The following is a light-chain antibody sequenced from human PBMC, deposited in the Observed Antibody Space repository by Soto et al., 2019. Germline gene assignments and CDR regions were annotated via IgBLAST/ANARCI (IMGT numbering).Light chain of an antibody. V-gene: IGKV2-24*01. J-gene: IGKJ2*01. CDR3: MKGTHFMYT. CDR2: KLS. CDR1: QSLVHSDGNTY. Sequence: DVVMTQTPLSSLVTLGQPASISCRSSQSLVHSDGNTYLSWFHQRPGQPPRLLIYKLSKRASGVPDRFSGSGAGTDFTLKIARVEAEDVGVYYCMKGTHFMYTFGQGTKLEIK.